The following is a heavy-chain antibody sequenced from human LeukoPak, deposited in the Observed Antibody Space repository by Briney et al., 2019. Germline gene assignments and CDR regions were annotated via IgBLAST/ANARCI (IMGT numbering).Heavy chain of an antibody. V-gene: IGHV4-34*01. CDR3: ARVASGYCSGGSCYPDYYFDY. Sequence: SETLSLTCAVYGGSFSGYYWSWIRQPPGKGLEWIGEINHSGSTNYNPSLKSRVTISVDTSKNQFSLKLSSVTAADTVAYYCARVASGYCSGGSCYPDYYFDYWGQGTLVTVSS. D-gene: IGHD2-15*01. CDR1: GGSFSGYY. CDR2: INHSGST. J-gene: IGHJ4*02.